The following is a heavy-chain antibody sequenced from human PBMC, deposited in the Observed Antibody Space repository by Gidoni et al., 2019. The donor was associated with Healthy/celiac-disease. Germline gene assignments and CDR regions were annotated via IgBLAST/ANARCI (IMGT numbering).Heavy chain of an antibody. V-gene: IGHV3-11*06. CDR3: ARVDVRSSTHDAFDI. Sequence: QVQLVESGGGWVKPGGSLRVSCAASGFTLRDYYMSWIRQAPGKGLEWVSYISSSSSYTNYADSVKGRFTISRDNAKNSLYLQMNSLRAEDTAVYYCARVDVRSSTHDAFDIWGQGTMVTVSS. J-gene: IGHJ3*02. CDR1: GFTLRDYY. CDR2: ISSSSSYT. D-gene: IGHD3-10*01.